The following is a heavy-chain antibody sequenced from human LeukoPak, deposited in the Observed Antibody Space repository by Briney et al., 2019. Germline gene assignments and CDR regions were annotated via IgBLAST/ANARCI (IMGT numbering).Heavy chain of an antibody. CDR3: AGGASYGYPLPY. V-gene: IGHV4-59*01. CDR2: IYYSGST. J-gene: IGHJ4*02. CDR1: GGSMSNYY. D-gene: IGHD5-18*01. Sequence: SETLSLTCTVSGGSMSNYYWSWIRQSPGKGLEWIGYIYYSGSTNYNPSLKSRVTISVDTSKNQFSLKLSSVTAADTAVYYCAGGASYGYPLPYWGQGTLVTVSS.